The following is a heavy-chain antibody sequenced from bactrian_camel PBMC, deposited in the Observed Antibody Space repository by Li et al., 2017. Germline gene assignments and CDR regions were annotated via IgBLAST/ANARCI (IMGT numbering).Heavy chain of an antibody. J-gene: IGHJ4*01. V-gene: IGHV3S40*01. D-gene: IGHD2*01. CDR1: EFTVSAYA. Sequence: DVQLVESGGALVQPGGSLRLACAAFEFTVSAYAMNWVRQAPNKGLEWLATMDGDVDGGGIFYADSVRGRFSISLDTAKNTVFLQMNSLKPEDTATYYCAAQFLEASCAVVHAIDNWGQGTQVTVS. CDR3: AAQFLEASCAVVHAIDN. CDR2: MDGDVDGGGI.